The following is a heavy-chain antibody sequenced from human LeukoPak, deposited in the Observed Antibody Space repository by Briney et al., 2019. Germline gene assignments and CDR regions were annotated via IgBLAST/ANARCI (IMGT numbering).Heavy chain of an antibody. D-gene: IGHD3-22*01. CDR3: ARGSYDSSGYPQGYNWFDP. CDR2: MNPNSGKT. V-gene: IGHV1-8*01. J-gene: IGHJ5*02. CDR1: GYTFTSYD. Sequence: ASVKVSCKASGYTFTSYDIHWVRQATGQGLEWMGWMNPNSGKTGYAQRFQGRVTMTRNTSITTAYMELSSLRSEDTAMYYCARGSYDSSGYPQGYNWFDPWGQGNLVTVSS.